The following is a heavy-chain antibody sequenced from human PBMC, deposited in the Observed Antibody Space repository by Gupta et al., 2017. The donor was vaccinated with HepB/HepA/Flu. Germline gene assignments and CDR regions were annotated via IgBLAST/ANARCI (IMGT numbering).Heavy chain of an antibody. V-gene: IGHV1-2*02. CDR2: INPNSGGT. D-gene: IGHD5-24*01. J-gene: IGHJ3*02. CDR3: AKIWRWQQPHDACDI. CDR1: GYTFTGYY. Sequence: QVQLVQSGAEVKKPGASVKVSCKASGYTFTGYYMHWVRQAPGQGLEWMGWINPNSGGTNKAQRFQGRVTMTRDTSIDTAYMEMSSLXSDXTAVYYXAKIWRWQQPHDACDIWGQGTLVTXSS.